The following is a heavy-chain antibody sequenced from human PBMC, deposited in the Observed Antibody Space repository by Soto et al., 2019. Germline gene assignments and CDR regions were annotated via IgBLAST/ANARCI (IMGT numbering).Heavy chain of an antibody. CDR2: IDYSGRT. D-gene: IGHD1-7*01. CDR1: GGFITTTTYY. CDR3: AREWNYHGEGWFDP. J-gene: IGHJ5*02. V-gene: IGHV4-39*02. Sequence: QLHLQESGPGLVKPSEPLSLTCIVSGGFITTTTYYWGWVRQPPGKGLEWIGSIDYSGRTYYNPSLQRRVTRFVDTSNGQFSLRLTSVTAADTAVYYCAREWNYHGEGWFDPWGQGTLVTVSS.